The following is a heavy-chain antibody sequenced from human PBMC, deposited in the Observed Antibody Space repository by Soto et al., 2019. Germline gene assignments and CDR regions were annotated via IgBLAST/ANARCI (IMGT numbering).Heavy chain of an antibody. CDR3: ARQYGDYVFYFDY. D-gene: IGHD4-17*01. Sequence: SETLSLTCTVSGGSISSSSYYWGWIRQPPGKGLEWIGSIYYSGSTYYNPSLKSRVTISVDTSKNQFSLKLSSVTAADTAVYYCARQYGDYVFYFDYWGQGTLVTVSS. CDR2: IYYSGST. J-gene: IGHJ4*02. CDR1: GGSISSSSYY. V-gene: IGHV4-39*01.